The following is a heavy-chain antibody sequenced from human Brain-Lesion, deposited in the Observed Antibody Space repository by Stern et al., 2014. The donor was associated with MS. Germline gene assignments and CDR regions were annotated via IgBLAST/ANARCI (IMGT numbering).Heavy chain of an antibody. Sequence: EMKLVESGGDLVQPGGSLRLSCTASGFTFSTYWMHWVRQAPGKGLGWVSRINGDGSRTSYADSVKGRFTISRDNAKNTLSVQMNSLRVEDTAVYYCARAHVDTWDWFDPWGQGTLVTVSS. J-gene: IGHJ5*02. CDR2: INGDGSRT. CDR1: GFTFSTYW. CDR3: ARAHVDTWDWFDP. D-gene: IGHD5-18*01. V-gene: IGHV3-74*02.